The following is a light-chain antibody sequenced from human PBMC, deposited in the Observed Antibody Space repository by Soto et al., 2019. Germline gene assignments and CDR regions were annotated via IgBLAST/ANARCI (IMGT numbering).Light chain of an antibody. CDR3: CSYAGSGTFV. J-gene: IGLJ1*01. CDR1: SSDVGSYNL. CDR2: EGS. V-gene: IGLV2-23*01. Sequence: QSSLTQPASVSGSPGQSITISCTGTSSDVGSYNLVSWYQQHPGKAPKLVIYEGSKRPSGVSSRFSGSKSDNTPPLTISGLQAEDEADYYCCSYAGSGTFVFGTGTKVTVL.